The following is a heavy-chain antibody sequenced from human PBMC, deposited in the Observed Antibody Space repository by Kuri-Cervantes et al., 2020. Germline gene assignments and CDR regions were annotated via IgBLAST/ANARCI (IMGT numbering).Heavy chain of an antibody. V-gene: IGHV1-2*02. CDR2: INPKSGGT. CDR1: GYTFTDCY. CDR3: ARGKVRDGYKP. J-gene: IGHJ4*02. Sequence: ASVKVSCKASGYTFTDCYIHWVRQAPGQGLEWMGWINPKSGGTNYAQRFQQRVTVTRDTSISTAYMELSGLSSDDTAVYYCARGKVRDGYKPWGQGTLVTVSS. D-gene: IGHD5-24*01.